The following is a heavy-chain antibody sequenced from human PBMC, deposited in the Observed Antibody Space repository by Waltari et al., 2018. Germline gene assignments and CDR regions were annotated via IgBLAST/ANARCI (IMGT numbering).Heavy chain of an antibody. Sequence: EVQLVESGGGLVQPGGSMRLSCAASGFRFAGYWMHWVRQAPGKGLVWVARINSDGSSTRYADSVKGRFTISRDNAKNTLYLQMNSLRAEDTAVYYCARVEVGDYDFDYWGQGTLVTVSS. CDR3: ARVEVGDYDFDY. J-gene: IGHJ4*02. CDR2: INSDGSST. V-gene: IGHV3-74*01. CDR1: GFRFAGYW. D-gene: IGHD4-17*01.